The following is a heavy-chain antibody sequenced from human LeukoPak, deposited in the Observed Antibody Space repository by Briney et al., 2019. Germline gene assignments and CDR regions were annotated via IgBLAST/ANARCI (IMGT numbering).Heavy chain of an antibody. V-gene: IGHV1-2*02. CDR3: AKTNDYYDSSGSLDY. Sequence: ASVTVSCKASGYTFTGYYIHWVRQAPGQGLEWMGWINPNSGGTNYAQKFQGRVTMTRDTSISTAYMELSRLRSDDTAVYYCAKTNDYYDSSGSLDYWGQGTLVTVSS. D-gene: IGHD3-22*01. CDR1: GYTFTGYY. J-gene: IGHJ4*02. CDR2: INPNSGGT.